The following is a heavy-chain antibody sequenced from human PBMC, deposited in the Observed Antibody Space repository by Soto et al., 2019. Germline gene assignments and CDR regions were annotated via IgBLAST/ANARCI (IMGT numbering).Heavy chain of an antibody. J-gene: IGHJ4*02. V-gene: IGHV4-59*01. D-gene: IGHD3-10*01. CDR1: GGSISSYY. CDR2: IYYSGST. CDR3: ARREMVRGAPFDY. Sequence: TLSLTCTVSGGSISSYYWSWIRQPPGKGLEWIGYIYYSGSTNYNPSLKSRVTISVDTSKNQFSLKLSSVTAADTAVYYCARREMVRGAPFDYWGQGTLVTVSS.